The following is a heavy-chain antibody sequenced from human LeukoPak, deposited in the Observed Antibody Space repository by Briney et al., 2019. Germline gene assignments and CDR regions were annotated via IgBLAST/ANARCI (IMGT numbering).Heavy chain of an antibody. CDR2: ISNDGSNR. V-gene: IGHV3-33*01. D-gene: IGHD3-9*01. Sequence: GGSLRLSCAASGFTLSSYGMHWVRQAPGKGLEWVAVISNDGSNRYNADSVKGRFTISRDNSKKTLYLQMNSLRAEDSAVYYCARGGYYDILTGYSFYGMDVWGQGTTVTVSS. J-gene: IGHJ6*02. CDR3: ARGGYYDILTGYSFYGMDV. CDR1: GFTLSSYG.